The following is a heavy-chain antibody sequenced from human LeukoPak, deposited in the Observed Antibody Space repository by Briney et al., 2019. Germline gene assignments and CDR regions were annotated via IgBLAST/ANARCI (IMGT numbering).Heavy chain of an antibody. CDR2: INSDGSST. CDR1: GFTFSSYW. J-gene: IGHJ4*02. V-gene: IGHV3-74*01. Sequence: PGGSLRLSCAASGFTFSSYWMHWVRQAPGKGLVWVSRINSDGSSTSYADSVKGRFTISRDNAKNTLYLQMNSLRAEDTAVYYCARADQWDGYKYYFDYWGQGTLVTVSS. D-gene: IGHD5-24*01. CDR3: ARADQWDGYKYYFDY.